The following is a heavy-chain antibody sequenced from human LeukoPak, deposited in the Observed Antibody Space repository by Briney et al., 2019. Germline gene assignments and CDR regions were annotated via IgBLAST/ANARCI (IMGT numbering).Heavy chain of an antibody. CDR3: ARVDIVVSVDY. D-gene: IGHD2-2*03. V-gene: IGHV3-11*01. CDR2: ISSSGSTI. CDR1: GFTFSDYY. Sequence: KAGGSLRLSCAASGFTFSDYYMSWIRQAPGKGLEWVSYISSSGSTIYYADSVKGRFTISRDNAKNSLYPQMNSLRAEDTAVYYCARVDIVVSVDYWGQGTLVTVSS. J-gene: IGHJ4*02.